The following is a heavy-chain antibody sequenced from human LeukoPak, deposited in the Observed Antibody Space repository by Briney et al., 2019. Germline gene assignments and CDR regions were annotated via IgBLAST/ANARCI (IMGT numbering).Heavy chain of an antibody. V-gene: IGHV4-59*01. CDR3: VRGYSSGAFDI. D-gene: IGHD5-18*01. Sequence: SETLSLTCTVSGGSISDYYWSWIRQPPGKGLEWIGYIYYSGSTNYNPSLKSRVTISVDTSKNQFSLKLSSVTAADAAVYYCVRGYSSGAFDIWGQGTMVTVSS. CDR1: GGSISDYY. J-gene: IGHJ3*02. CDR2: IYYSGST.